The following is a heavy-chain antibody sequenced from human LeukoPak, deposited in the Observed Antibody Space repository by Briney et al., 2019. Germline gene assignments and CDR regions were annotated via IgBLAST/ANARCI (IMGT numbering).Heavy chain of an antibody. CDR1: GGSISSSSYY. CDR3: ASGFGGRSYYYYMDV. Sequence: SETLSLTCTVSGGSISSSSYYWGWIRQPPGKGLEWIGSIYYSGSTYYNPSLKSRVTISVDTSKNQFSLKLSSVTAADTAVYYCASGFGGRSYYYYMDVWGKGTTVTISS. V-gene: IGHV4-39*07. CDR2: IYYSGST. J-gene: IGHJ6*03. D-gene: IGHD3-16*01.